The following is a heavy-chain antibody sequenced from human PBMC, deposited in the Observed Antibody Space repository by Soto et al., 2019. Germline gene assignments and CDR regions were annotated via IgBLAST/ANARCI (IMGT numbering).Heavy chain of an antibody. V-gene: IGHV1-18*04. CDR1: CYTFTSYG. D-gene: IGHD6-19*01. Sequence: ASVKVSFTDSCYTFTSYGISWVRQAPGQGLEWMGWISAYNGNTNYAQKLQGRVTMTTDTSTSTAYMELRSLRSDDTAVYYCARWWLDHYYFDYWGQGTLVTVSS. CDR2: ISAYNGNT. J-gene: IGHJ4*02. CDR3: ARWWLDHYYFDY.